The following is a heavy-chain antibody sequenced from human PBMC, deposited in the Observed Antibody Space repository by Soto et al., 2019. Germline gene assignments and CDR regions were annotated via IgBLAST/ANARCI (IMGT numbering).Heavy chain of an antibody. J-gene: IGHJ4*02. CDR3: ARREIKGTIDY. D-gene: IGHD2-8*01. Sequence: PSETLSLTCAVSGGSISSGGYSWSWIRQPPGKGLEWIGYIYYSGTTYYNPSLKSRVTMSVDTSKNQFSLKLTSVTAVDTAVYYCARREIKGTIDYWGQETLVTVPS. CDR1: GGSISSGGYS. CDR2: IYYSGTT. V-gene: IGHV4-30-2*01.